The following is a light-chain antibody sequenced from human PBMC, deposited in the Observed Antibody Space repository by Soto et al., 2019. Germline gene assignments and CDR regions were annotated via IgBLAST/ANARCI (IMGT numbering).Light chain of an antibody. V-gene: IGKV4-1*01. CDR3: QQYYSTPWT. J-gene: IGKJ1*01. CDR1: QXXLYSSNNKNY. CDR2: WAS. Sequence: DIVMTQSPDSLAVSLGERATIHCKSSQXXLYSSNNKNYLAWYQQKPGQPPKLLIYWASTRESGVPDRFSGSGSGTDFTLTISSLQAEEVAVYYCQQYYSTPWTVGQGTKVDIK.